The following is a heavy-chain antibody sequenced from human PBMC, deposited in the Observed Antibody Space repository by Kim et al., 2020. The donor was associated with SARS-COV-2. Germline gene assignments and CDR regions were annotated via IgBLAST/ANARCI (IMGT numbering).Heavy chain of an antibody. D-gene: IGHD2-8*01. V-gene: IGHV3-23*01. Sequence: GGSLRLSCAASGFTFTNYAMTWVRQALAKGLEWVSVISATGGNTFYADSVKGRFTISRDNSKNALYLQMNSLRAEDTAVYYCARRYCNNAGCQHFDYWG. CDR3: ARRYCNNAGCQHFDY. J-gene: IGHJ4*01. CDR2: ISATGGNT. CDR1: GFTFTNYA.